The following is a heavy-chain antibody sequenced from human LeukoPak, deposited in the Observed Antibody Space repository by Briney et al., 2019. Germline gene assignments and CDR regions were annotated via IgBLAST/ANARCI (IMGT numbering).Heavy chain of an antibody. Sequence: PSETLSLTCAVSGYSISSGYYWGWIRQTPGEGLEWIGSIHHSGFTNYNPSLKSRVTISIDTSKNQFSLKLSSVTAADTAVYYCAWKYYFDSSGYFYVDSWGQGTLVTVSS. CDR3: AWKYYFDSSGYFYVDS. D-gene: IGHD3-22*01. J-gene: IGHJ4*02. V-gene: IGHV4-38-2*01. CDR2: IHHSGFT. CDR1: GYSISSGYY.